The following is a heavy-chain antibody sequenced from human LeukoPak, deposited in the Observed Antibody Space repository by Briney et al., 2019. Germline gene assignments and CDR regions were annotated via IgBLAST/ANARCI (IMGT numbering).Heavy chain of an antibody. V-gene: IGHV4-39*07. J-gene: IGHJ4*02. CDR2: IFYSGTT. Sequence: SETLSLTCTVSGGSISSYYWGWLRQPPGKGLEWIGSIFYSGTTYYNPSLKSRVTISVDTSKNQFSLKLSSVTAADTAVFYCARQGLELRYFDYWGQGTLVTVSS. CDR3: ARQGLELRYFDY. CDR1: GGSISSYY. D-gene: IGHD1-26*01.